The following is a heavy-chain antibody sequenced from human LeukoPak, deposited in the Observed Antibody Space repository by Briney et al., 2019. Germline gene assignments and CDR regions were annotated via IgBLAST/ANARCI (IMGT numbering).Heavy chain of an antibody. D-gene: IGHD6-6*01. J-gene: IGHJ4*02. CDR1: GGSISSYY. CDR2: IYYSGST. V-gene: IGHV4-59*12. CDR3: ARRQLAGNFDY. Sequence: SETLSLTCTVSGGSISSYYWSWIRQPPGKGLEWIGYIYYSGSTNYNPSLKSRVTISVDTSKNQFSLKLSSVTAADTAVYYCARRQLAGNFDYWGQGTLVTVSS.